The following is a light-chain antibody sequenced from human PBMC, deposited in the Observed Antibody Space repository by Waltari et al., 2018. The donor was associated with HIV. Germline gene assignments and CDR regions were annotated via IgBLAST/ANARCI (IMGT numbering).Light chain of an antibody. Sequence: QSALTQPPSASGSPGQSVPILCTGTSNALSTYNLFSWYQHHPGKAPRLIMFEINKRPSGVSNRFSGSKSDNVASLTISGLQAEDEADYYCCSSAGFVVFGGGTRLTV. V-gene: IGLV2-23*02. CDR3: CSSAGFVV. J-gene: IGLJ2*01. CDR2: EIN. CDR1: SNALSTYNL.